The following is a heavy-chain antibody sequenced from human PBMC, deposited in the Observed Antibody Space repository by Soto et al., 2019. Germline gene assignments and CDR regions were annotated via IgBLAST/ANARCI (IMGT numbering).Heavy chain of an antibody. V-gene: IGHV1-69*13. CDR3: AREGELARAFDI. CDR1: GGTFSSYA. Sequence: SVKVSCKASGGTFSSYAISWVRQAPGQGLEWMGGIIPIFGTANYAQKFQGRVTITADESTSTAYMELSSLRSEDTAVYYCAREGELARAFDIWGQGTMVTVSS. J-gene: IGHJ3*02. D-gene: IGHD1-1*01. CDR2: IIPIFGTA.